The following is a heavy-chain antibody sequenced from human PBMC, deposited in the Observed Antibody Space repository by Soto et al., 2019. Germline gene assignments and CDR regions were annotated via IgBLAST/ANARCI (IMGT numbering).Heavy chain of an antibody. Sequence: QVQLVQSGAEVKKPGSSVKVSCKASGGTFSSYAISWVRQAPGQGLEWMGGIIPIFGTANYAQKFQGRVTITADESTSTAYMELSSLRSEDTAVYYCARDAYGSGSYYNIYYFDYGGQGPLVTVSS. D-gene: IGHD3-10*01. CDR2: IIPIFGTA. CDR3: ARDAYGSGSYYNIYYFDY. J-gene: IGHJ4*02. CDR1: GGTFSSYA. V-gene: IGHV1-69*01.